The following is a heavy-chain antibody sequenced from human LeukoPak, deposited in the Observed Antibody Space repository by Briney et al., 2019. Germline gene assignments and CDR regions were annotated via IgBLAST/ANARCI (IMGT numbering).Heavy chain of an antibody. Sequence: ASVKVSCKASGYTFTSYGISWVRQAPGQGLEWMGWISAYNGNTNYAQKLQGRVTMTTDTSTSTAYMELRSLRTDDTAVYYCARDRSEVRGASYYYGMDVWGQGTTVTVSS. J-gene: IGHJ6*02. V-gene: IGHV1-18*01. D-gene: IGHD3-10*01. CDR2: ISAYNGNT. CDR1: GYTFTSYG. CDR3: ARDRSEVRGASYYYGMDV.